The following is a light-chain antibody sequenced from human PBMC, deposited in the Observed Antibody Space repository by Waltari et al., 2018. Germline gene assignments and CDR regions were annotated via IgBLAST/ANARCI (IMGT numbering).Light chain of an antibody. CDR1: QGIGTY. CDR2: AAS. Sequence: DIQLTQSPSFLSASVGDRVIITCRASQGIGTYLAWYQQKVGKAPKLLIYAASNLQSGVPSRFSGGGSGTEFILTISSLQPEDFATYYCQQLNTYPVFGGGTKVEIK. J-gene: IGKJ4*01. V-gene: IGKV1-9*01. CDR3: QQLNTYPV.